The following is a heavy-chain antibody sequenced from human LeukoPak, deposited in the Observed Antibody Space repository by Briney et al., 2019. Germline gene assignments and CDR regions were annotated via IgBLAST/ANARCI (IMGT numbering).Heavy chain of an antibody. V-gene: IGHV4-34*01. J-gene: IGHJ6*03. CDR2: INHSGST. D-gene: IGHD4-17*01. Sequence: SETLSLTCAVYGGSFSGYYWSWIRQPPGKGLEWIGEINHSGSTNYNPSLKSRVTISVDTSKNQFSLKLSSVTAADTAVYYCARGISNYGDYYYYYYMDVWGKGTTVTVSS. CDR3: ARGISNYGDYYYYYYMDV. CDR1: GGSFSGYY.